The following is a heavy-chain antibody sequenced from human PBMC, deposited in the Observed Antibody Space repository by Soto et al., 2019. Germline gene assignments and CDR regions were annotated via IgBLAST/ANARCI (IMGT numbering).Heavy chain of an antibody. Sequence: EVQLVESGGGLVKPGESLRLSCVASGFTFKNYNMNWVCQAPGKGLEWVSSIGGSDTFTYYADSVKGRFTISRDNAKSSLFLQMNSLGVDETAVDFCVRDGSLWGMTRWGQGTLVTVSS. V-gene: IGHV3-21*02. J-gene: IGHJ4*02. CDR1: GFTFKNYN. D-gene: IGHD3-16*01. CDR2: IGGSDTFT. CDR3: VRDGSLWGMTR.